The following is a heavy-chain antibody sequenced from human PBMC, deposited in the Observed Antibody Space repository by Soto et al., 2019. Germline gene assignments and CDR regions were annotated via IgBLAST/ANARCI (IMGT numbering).Heavy chain of an antibody. D-gene: IGHD4-17*01. J-gene: IGHJ2*01. CDR3: ARGPEIRDYGEDTYWYFDL. CDR2: IIPIFGTA. CDR1: GGTFSSYA. V-gene: IGHV1-69*12. Sequence: QVQLVQSGAEVKKPGSSVKVSCKASGGTFSSYAISWVRQAPGQGLEWMGGIIPIFGTANYAQKFQGRVTITADESTSTAYMELSSLRSEDTAVYYCARGPEIRDYGEDTYWYFDLWGRGTLVTVSS.